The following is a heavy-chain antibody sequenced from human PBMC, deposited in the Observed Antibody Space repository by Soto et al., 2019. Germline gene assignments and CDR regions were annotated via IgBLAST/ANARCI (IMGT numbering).Heavy chain of an antibody. D-gene: IGHD3-3*01. CDR2: INHSGST. CDR1: GGSFSGYY. V-gene: IGHV4-34*01. J-gene: IGHJ6*03. Sequence: SETLSLTCAVYGGSFSGYYWSWIRQPPGKGLEWIGEINHSGSTNYNPSLKSRVTISVDTSKNQFSLKLSSVTAADTAVYYCARAYDFWSGSSVYMDVWGKGTTVTVSS. CDR3: ARAYDFWSGSSVYMDV.